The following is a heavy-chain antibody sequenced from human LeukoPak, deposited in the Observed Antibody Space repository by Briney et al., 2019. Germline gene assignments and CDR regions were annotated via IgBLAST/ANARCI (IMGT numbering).Heavy chain of an antibody. D-gene: IGHD6-19*01. Sequence: SETLSVTCTVSGGSISSYYWSWIRQPDGKGLEWIGRIYTSGSTNYNPSLKSRVTMSVDTSKNQFSLKLSSVTAADTAVYYCASIAVAGTRGYYYGMDVWGQGTTVTVSS. J-gene: IGHJ6*02. CDR1: GGSISSYY. CDR2: IYTSGST. CDR3: ASIAVAGTRGYYYGMDV. V-gene: IGHV4-4*07.